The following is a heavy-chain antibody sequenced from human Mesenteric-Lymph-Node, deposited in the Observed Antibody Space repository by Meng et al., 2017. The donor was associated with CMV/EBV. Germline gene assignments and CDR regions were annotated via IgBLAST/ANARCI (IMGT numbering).Heavy chain of an antibody. J-gene: IGHJ4*02. Sequence: ASVKVSCKASGYTFTDYYLHWVRQAPGQGLEWMGWINAKSSGTNYVEKFQGRVTMTRDTSISTVYMDLSSLRSDDTAVFYCATNPRNTGTYYIYWGQGTLVTVSS. CDR2: INAKSSGT. CDR3: ATNPRNTGTYYIY. V-gene: IGHV1-2*02. D-gene: IGHD1-26*01. CDR1: GYTFTDYY.